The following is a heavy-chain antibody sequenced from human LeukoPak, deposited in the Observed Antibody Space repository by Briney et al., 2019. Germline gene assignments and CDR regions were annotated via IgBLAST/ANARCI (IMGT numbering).Heavy chain of an antibody. CDR3: AGGDEFSGHH. CDR1: GFTPSTYW. Sequence: TGGSLRPSCAASGFTPSTYWTSWVRQATGQGLEWVANIHPEGDEKYTSNSLKGRSTLSRDKATNSLYLPINSLRTEHTAVDYRAGGDEFSGHHWGQETLVTVSS. D-gene: IGHD3-10*01. V-gene: IGHV3-7*04. J-gene: IGHJ5*02. CDR2: IHPEGDEK.